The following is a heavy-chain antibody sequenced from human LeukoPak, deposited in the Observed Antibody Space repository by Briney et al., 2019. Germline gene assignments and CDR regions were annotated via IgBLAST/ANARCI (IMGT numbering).Heavy chain of an antibody. CDR1: GGSISSNY. J-gene: IGHJ5*01. V-gene: IGHV4-59*01. CDR2: IYYSGTT. D-gene: IGHD2/OR15-2a*01. CDR3: ARVGWPVLLIDS. Sequence: PSETLSLTYTVSGGSISSNYWSWIRQPPGKGLEWIGYIYYSGTTSYNPSLKSRVTISLDTSKNQFSLKVSSVTAADTAVYYCARVGWPVLLIDSWGQGTLVTVSS.